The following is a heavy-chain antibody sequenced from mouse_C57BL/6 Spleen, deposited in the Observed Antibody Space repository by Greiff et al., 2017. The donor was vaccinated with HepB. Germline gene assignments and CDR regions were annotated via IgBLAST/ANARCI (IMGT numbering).Heavy chain of an antibody. J-gene: IGHJ4*01. CDR1: GFSFNTYA. V-gene: IGHV10-1*01. D-gene: IGHD1-1*01. Sequence: EVKLVESGGGLVQPKGSLKLSCAASGFSFNTYAMNWVRQAPGKGLEWVARIRSKSNNYATYYADSVKDRFTISRDDSESMLYLQMNNLKTEDTAMYYCVRERNYDGSNRGAMDYWGQGTSVTVSS. CDR3: VRERNYDGSNRGAMDY. CDR2: IRSKSNNYAT.